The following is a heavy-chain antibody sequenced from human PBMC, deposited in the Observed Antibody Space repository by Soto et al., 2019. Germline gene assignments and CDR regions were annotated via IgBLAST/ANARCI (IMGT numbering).Heavy chain of an antibody. CDR3: ARVYDNYYYGMDV. CDR1: GGSISSGGYY. J-gene: IGHJ6*02. CDR2: IYYSGST. Sequence: SETLSLTCTVSGGSISSGGYYWSWIRQHPGKGLEWIGYIYYSGSTYYNPSLKSRVTISVDTSKNQFSLKLSSVTAADTAVYYCARVYDNYYYGMDVWGQGTTVTVSS. D-gene: IGHD3-9*01. V-gene: IGHV4-31*03.